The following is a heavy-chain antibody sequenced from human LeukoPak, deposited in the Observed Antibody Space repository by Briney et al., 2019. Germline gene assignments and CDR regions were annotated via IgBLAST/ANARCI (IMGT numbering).Heavy chain of an antibody. CDR1: GFTFGNYA. Sequence: GGSLRLSCAASGFTFGNYAMNWVRQAPGKGLEWVSGMSGSGGSTYYADSVKGRFTISTDNSKNTLYLQMNSLRAEDTAVYYCAKRSGIIPYSFDYWGQGTLVTVSS. V-gene: IGHV3-23*01. CDR3: AKRSGIIPYSFDY. CDR2: MSGSGGST. J-gene: IGHJ4*02. D-gene: IGHD3-3*01.